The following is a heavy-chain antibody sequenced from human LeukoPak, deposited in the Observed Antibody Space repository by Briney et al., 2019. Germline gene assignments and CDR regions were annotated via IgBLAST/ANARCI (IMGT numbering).Heavy chain of an antibody. J-gene: IGHJ5*02. Sequence: WESLRLSCAASGFTFSDYYMSWIRQAPGKGLEWVSYISSSSSYTNYADSVKGRFIIFRDNAKNSLYLQMNSLRAEDTAVYYCARVQTGTTNWFDPWGQGTLVTVSS. CDR1: GFTFSDYY. CDR2: ISSSSSYT. CDR3: ARVQTGTTNWFDP. D-gene: IGHD1-1*01. V-gene: IGHV3-11*06.